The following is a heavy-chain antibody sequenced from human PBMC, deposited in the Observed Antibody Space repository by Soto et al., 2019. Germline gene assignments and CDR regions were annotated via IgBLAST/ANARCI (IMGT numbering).Heavy chain of an antibody. CDR2: ISSSSAMK. CDR3: ARDSYNNSRTYAYDM. J-gene: IGHJ3*02. D-gene: IGHD3-22*01. V-gene: IGHV3-48*02. Sequence: EVQLVESGGGLVQPGGSLRLSCAASGFTFSSYTMNWVRQAPGKGLEWVSYISSSSAMKYYADSVKGRFTISRDNARKSLYLQMNSRRDEETAGYYCARDSYNNSRTYAYDMRVHGTKVIVSS. CDR1: GFTFSSYT.